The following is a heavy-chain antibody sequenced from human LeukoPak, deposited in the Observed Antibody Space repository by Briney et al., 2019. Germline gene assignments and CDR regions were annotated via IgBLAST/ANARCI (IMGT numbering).Heavy chain of an antibody. Sequence: ASVNVSCEPSDNAFSSYGISWLRQAPGQGLERMGWINTSSGGTNYAREFKDRITMTTDTSTSTVFMEMRSLRSDDTAVYYCARDWTNGSPLRWFDPWGQGSLVTVSS. CDR1: DNAFSSYG. CDR2: INTSSGGT. CDR3: ARDWTNGSPLRWFDP. J-gene: IGHJ5*02. D-gene: IGHD1-26*01. V-gene: IGHV1-18*01.